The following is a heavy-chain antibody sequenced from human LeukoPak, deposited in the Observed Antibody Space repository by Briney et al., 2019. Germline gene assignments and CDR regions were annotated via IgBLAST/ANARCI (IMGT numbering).Heavy chain of an antibody. J-gene: IGHJ4*02. Sequence: GESLKISCKGSGHSFSNYWIAWVRQMPGKGLEWMGIIYPGDSDTRYSPSFQGQVTISADKSISTAYLQWSSLKASGTAMYYCARTYCGGDCYSPEYFDYWGQGTLVTVSS. V-gene: IGHV5-51*01. CDR1: GHSFSNYW. D-gene: IGHD2-21*02. CDR3: ARTYCGGDCYSPEYFDY. CDR2: IYPGDSDT.